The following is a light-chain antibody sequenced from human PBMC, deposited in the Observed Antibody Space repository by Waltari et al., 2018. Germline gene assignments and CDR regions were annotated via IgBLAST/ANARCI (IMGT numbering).Light chain of an antibody. J-gene: IGKJ1*01. CDR3: QQIYSAPRM. Sequence: DIQMTQSPSSLSASVGDRVLITCRASQYINNYLNWYQQKPGKAPYRLIYAASTLHVGVPSRFSGSGSGTEFTLTISGIQPEDFAAYYCQQIYSAPRMFGQGTKVEVK. CDR2: AAS. V-gene: IGKV1-39*01. CDR1: QYINNY.